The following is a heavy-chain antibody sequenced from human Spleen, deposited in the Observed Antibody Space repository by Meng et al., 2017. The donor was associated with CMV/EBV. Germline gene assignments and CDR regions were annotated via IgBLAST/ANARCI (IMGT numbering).Heavy chain of an antibody. J-gene: IGHJ5*02. Sequence: ASVKVSCKASGYTFTSYDINWVRQATGQGLEWMGWMNPNSGNTGYAQKFQGRVTMTRNTSISTAYMELSSLRSEDTAVYYCARAPKDFYDFWSGYFVWFDPWGQGTLVTVSS. CDR3: ARAPKDFYDFWSGYFVWFDP. D-gene: IGHD3-3*01. CDR1: GYTFTSYD. V-gene: IGHV1-8*01. CDR2: MNPNSGNT.